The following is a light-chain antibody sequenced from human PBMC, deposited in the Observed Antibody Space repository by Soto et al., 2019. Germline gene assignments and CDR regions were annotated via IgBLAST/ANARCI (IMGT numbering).Light chain of an antibody. J-gene: IGLJ2*01. CDR1: SSDVGGYNY. Sequence: QSALTQPRSVSGSPGQSVTISCTGPSSDVGGYNYVSWYQHHPGKAPKLMIYDVTKRPSGVPDRFSASKSGNTASLTISGLQAEDEADYYCSSYAGSYTSLFGGGTKLTVL. CDR2: DVT. V-gene: IGLV2-11*01. CDR3: SSYAGSYTSL.